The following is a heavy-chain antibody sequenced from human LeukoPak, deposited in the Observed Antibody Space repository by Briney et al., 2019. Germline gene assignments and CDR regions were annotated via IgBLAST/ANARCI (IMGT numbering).Heavy chain of an antibody. CDR3: VRTTVAVAGIVNY. Sequence: PSETLSLTCNVSGGSISSSTYYWGWIRQPPGRGLEWIGSISYSGSTYYNPSLKSRVTISGDTSKNQFSLKLNSVTAADTAVYHCVRTTVAVAGIVNYWGQGTLVTVSS. CDR1: GGSISSSTYY. J-gene: IGHJ4*02. V-gene: IGHV4-39*01. CDR2: ISYSGST. D-gene: IGHD6-19*01.